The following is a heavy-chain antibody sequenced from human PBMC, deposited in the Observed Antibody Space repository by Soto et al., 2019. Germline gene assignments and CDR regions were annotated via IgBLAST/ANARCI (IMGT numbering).Heavy chain of an antibody. D-gene: IGHD6-19*01. V-gene: IGHV3-15*07. J-gene: IGHJ4*02. CDR1: GFTFSHAW. CDR2: IKSISDGETT. Sequence: LLVESGGGVVQPGGSLRLSCVASGFTFSHAWMDWVRQAPGKGLEWVGRIKSISDGETTNYAASVAGRFTISRDDSKNTLFLHVTSLKTEDTGVYYCTRHIAVAGTYYFDYWGQGTLVTVSS. CDR3: TRHIAVAGTYYFDY.